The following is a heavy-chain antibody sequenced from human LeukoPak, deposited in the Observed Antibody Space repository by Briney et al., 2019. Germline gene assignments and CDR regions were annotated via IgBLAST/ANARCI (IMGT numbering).Heavy chain of an antibody. J-gene: IGHJ3*02. V-gene: IGHV3-48*04. D-gene: IGHD2-8*01. Sequence: GGSLRLSCAASGFTFSSYSMNWVRQAPGKGLEWVSYISSSSSTIYYADSVKGRFTISRDNAKNTLYLQMNSLRAEDTAVYYCARQATKGAFDIWGQGTMVTVSS. CDR1: GFTFSSYS. CDR3: ARQATKGAFDI. CDR2: ISSSSSTI.